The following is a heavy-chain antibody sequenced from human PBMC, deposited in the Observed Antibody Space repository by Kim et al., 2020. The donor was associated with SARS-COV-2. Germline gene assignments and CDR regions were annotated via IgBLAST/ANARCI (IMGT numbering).Heavy chain of an antibody. CDR2: ISSSGSTI. D-gene: IGHD3-3*01. CDR3: ARDRVTIFGVVSRNYFDY. V-gene: IGHV3-48*03. J-gene: IGHJ4*02. CDR1: GFTFSSYE. Sequence: GGSLRISCAASGFTFSSYEMNWVRQAPGKGLEWVSYISSSGSTIYYADSVKGRFTISRDNAKNSLYLQMNSLRAEDTAVYYCARDRVTIFGVVSRNYFDYWGQGTLVTVSS.